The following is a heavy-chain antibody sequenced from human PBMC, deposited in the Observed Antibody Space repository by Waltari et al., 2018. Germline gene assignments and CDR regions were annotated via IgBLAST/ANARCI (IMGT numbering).Heavy chain of an antibody. D-gene: IGHD3-22*01. J-gene: IGHJ4*02. Sequence: QVQLVESGGGVVQPGRSLRLSCAASGFTFSSYAMHWVRQAPGKGLEWVAVISYDGSNKYYADSVKGRFTISRDKSKNTLYLQMNSLRAEDTAVYYCARAYGSSGSLNWGQGTLVTVSS. V-gene: IGHV3-30-3*01. CDR3: ARAYGSSGSLN. CDR1: GFTFSSYA. CDR2: ISYDGSNK.